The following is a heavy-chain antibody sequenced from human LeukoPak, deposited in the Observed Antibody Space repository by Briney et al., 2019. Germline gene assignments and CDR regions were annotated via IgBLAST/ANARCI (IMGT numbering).Heavy chain of an antibody. J-gene: IGHJ4*02. Sequence: PGGSLRLFCEDSGFTFRSYEMNWVRQAPGKGLEWIAYLSSSGSPFSYADAVKGRFTIARDNAKNSLSLEMNSLRADDTAVYYCARSARLMKGVVEVTALDDWGQGALVTVSS. CDR2: LSSSGSPF. CDR3: ARSARLMKGVVEVTALDD. D-gene: IGHD3-3*01. CDR1: GFTFRSYE. V-gene: IGHV3-48*03.